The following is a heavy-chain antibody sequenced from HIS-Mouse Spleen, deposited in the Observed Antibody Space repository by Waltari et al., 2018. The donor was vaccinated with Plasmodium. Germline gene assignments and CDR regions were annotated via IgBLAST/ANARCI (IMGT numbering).Heavy chain of an antibody. CDR2: IYYSGST. J-gene: IGHJ4*02. CDR1: GGPISSSSYY. D-gene: IGHD1-26*01. V-gene: IGHV4-39*01. Sequence: QLQLQESGPGLVTPSETLSLTCPVPGGPISSSSYYWGWIRQPPGKGLEWIGSIYYSGSTYYNPSLKSRVTISVDTSKNQFSLKLSSVTAADTAVYYCARRGGSYYYFDYWGQGTLVTVSS. CDR3: ARRGGSYYYFDY.